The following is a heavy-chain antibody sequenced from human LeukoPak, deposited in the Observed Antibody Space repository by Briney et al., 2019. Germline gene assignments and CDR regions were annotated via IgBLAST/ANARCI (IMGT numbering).Heavy chain of an antibody. V-gene: IGHV4-4*07. CDR3: ARDRRHYYDSSGHIDY. Sequence: SETLSLTCTVSGGSISSYYWSWIRQPAGKGLEWIGRIYISGSTNYNPSLKSRVTMSVDTSKNQFSLKLSSVTAADTAVYYCARDRRHYYDSSGHIDYWGQGTLVTVSS. CDR2: IYISGST. D-gene: IGHD3-22*01. CDR1: GGSISSYY. J-gene: IGHJ4*02.